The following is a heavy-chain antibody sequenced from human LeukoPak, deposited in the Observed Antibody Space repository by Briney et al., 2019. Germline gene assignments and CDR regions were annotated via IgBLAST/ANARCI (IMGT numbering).Heavy chain of an antibody. V-gene: IGHV3-7*03. CDR2: INHNGNVN. CDR3: ARGGGLDV. Sequence: PGGSLRLSYAASGFTFSSYWMNWARQAPGKGLEWVASINHNGNVNYYVDSVKGRFTISIDNAKNSLYLQVSNLRAEDTAVYFCARGGGLDVWGQGATVTVSS. CDR1: GFTFSSYW. D-gene: IGHD3-16*01. J-gene: IGHJ6*02.